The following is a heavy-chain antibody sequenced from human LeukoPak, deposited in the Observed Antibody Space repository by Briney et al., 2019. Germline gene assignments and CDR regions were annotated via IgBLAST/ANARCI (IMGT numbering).Heavy chain of an antibody. V-gene: IGHV5-51*01. D-gene: IGHD3-10*01. CDR1: GYLFTSYW. J-gene: IGHJ3*01. Sequence: KSGESLKISCKDSGYLFTSYWIAWVRQRPGKGLEWMGIIYPGDSDTRYSPSFQGRATISADKSINTAYLLWSSLQASDTATYYCARQDASGTYDAFDVWGQGTVVTV. CDR2: IYPGDSDT. CDR3: ARQDASGTYDAFDV.